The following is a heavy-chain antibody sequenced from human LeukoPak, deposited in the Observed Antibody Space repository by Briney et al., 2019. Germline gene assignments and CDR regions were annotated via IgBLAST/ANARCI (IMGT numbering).Heavy chain of an antibody. D-gene: IGHD1-14*01. J-gene: IGHJ4*02. Sequence: GGSLRLSCAASGFTFNNYWMSWVRQAPGKGLEWVANIKPDENEKFYVDSVKGRFTISRDNAKNSLYLQMNSLRAEDTALYYCTRSPDGFDYWGQGTLITVSS. CDR1: GFTFNNYW. CDR3: TRSPDGFDY. V-gene: IGHV3-7*03. CDR2: IKPDENEK.